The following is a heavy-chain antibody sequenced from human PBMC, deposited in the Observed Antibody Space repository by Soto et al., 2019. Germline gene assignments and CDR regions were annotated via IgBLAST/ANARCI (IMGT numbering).Heavy chain of an antibody. CDR3: AKVTTTVTPDDAFDI. CDR2: IVGSGDTT. J-gene: IGHJ3*02. V-gene: IGHV3-23*01. CDR1: RITFDSYA. Sequence: GGSLRLSCAASRITFDSYAMSWVRQAPGKGLEWVSAIVGSGDTTYYADSVKGRFTISRDNSKNTLYLQMNSLRAEDTAVYYCAKVTTTVTPDDAFDIWGQGTMVTVSS. D-gene: IGHD4-17*01.